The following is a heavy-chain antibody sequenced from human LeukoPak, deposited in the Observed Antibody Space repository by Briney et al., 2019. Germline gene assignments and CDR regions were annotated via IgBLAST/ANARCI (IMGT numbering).Heavy chain of an antibody. D-gene: IGHD4-23*01. CDR1: GFTFSRNA. Sequence: GGSLRLSCAASGFTFSRNAMAWVRQAPEKGLEWVAGIGSDDNTHYAESVRGRFTISRDISKNTVSLQMSSLRAEDTAVYYCAKDILRWSFDSWGQGILVTVSS. J-gene: IGHJ4*02. CDR2: IGSDDNT. V-gene: IGHV3-23*01. CDR3: AKDILRWSFDS.